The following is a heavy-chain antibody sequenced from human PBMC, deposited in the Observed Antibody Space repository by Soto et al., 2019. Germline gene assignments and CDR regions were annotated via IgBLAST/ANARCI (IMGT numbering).Heavy chain of an antibody. J-gene: IGHJ2*01. V-gene: IGHV1-24*01. CDR1: GYTLXELA. Sequence: ASVKVSCKVSGYTLXELAMHWVRQAPGQGLEWMGGFDPEDGETIYAQKFQGRVTMTEDTSTDTAYMELSSLRSEDTAVYYCATESNWYFDLWGRGTLVTVSS. CDR2: FDPEDGET. CDR3: ATESNWYFDL.